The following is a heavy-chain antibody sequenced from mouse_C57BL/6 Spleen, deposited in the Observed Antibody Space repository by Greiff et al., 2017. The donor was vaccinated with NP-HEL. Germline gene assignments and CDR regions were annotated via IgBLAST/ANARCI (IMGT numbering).Heavy chain of an antibody. V-gene: IGHV1-42*01. J-gene: IGHJ2*01. Sequence: VQLQQSGPELVKPGASVKISCKASGYSFTGYYMNWVKQSPEKSLEWIGEINPSTGGTTYNQKFKAKATLTVDKSSSTAYMQLKSLTSEDSAVYYCANDNFDYWGQGTTLTVSS. CDR3: ANDNFDY. CDR2: INPSTGGT. CDR1: GYSFTGYY.